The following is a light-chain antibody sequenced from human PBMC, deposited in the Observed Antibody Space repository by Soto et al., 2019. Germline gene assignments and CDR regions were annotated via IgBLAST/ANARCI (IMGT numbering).Light chain of an antibody. Sequence: QLTHSPSSLSSSVVYSVIITCRXSQSVSRSLNWYQQKPGQPPKLLLYAASTLHSGVPSRFSGSGSGTEFTLTISSLQPEDFATYYCQQNAITPPWTFGQGTKVDIK. J-gene: IGKJ1*01. CDR2: AAS. CDR1: QSVSRS. V-gene: IGKV1-39*01. CDR3: QQNAITPPWT.